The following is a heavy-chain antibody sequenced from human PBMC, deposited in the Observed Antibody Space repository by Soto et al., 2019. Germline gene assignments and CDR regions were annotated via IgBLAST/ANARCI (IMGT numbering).Heavy chain of an antibody. J-gene: IGHJ5*02. CDR2: ISAYNGNT. V-gene: IGHV1-18*04. CDR3: ARQDVVVPRARPEFDP. CDR1: GFTFNMYG. D-gene: IGHD2-2*02. Sequence: QVQLVQSGAEVKKPGASVKVSCKASGFTFNMYGITWVRQAPGQVLEWMGWISAYNGNTSYAQKFQGRVTMTTDTSTSTAYMELRSLRSDDTAVYYCARQDVVVPRARPEFDPWGQGTLVTVSS.